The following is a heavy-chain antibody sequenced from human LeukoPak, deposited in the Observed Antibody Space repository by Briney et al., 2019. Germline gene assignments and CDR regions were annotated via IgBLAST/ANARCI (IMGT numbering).Heavy chain of an antibody. CDR3: ARSLEDRVGWYYFDY. V-gene: IGHV3-23*01. CDR1: GFTFSNYA. J-gene: IGHJ4*02. Sequence: GGSLRLSCAASGFTFSNYAMSWVRQAPGKGLEWVSSINGRGGSTYYADSVKGRFTISRDNSKNTLYLQMNSLRAEDTAVYYCARSLEDRVGWYYFDYWGQGTLVTVSS. CDR2: INGRGGST. D-gene: IGHD6-19*01.